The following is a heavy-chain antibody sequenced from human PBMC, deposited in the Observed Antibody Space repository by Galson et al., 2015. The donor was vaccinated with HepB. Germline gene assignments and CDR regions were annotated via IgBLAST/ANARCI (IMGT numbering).Heavy chain of an antibody. J-gene: IGHJ2*01. V-gene: IGHV3-23*01. D-gene: IGHD3-22*01. Sequence: SLRLSCAASEFTFSSYAMSWVRQAPGKGLEWVSTISASDDNTYYADSVKGRFTISRDNSKNTLSLQMNSLRAEDTAVYYCAKRPDSSGSSLYFDLWGRGTLVTVSS. CDR2: ISASDDNT. CDR1: EFTFSSYA. CDR3: AKRPDSSGSSLYFDL.